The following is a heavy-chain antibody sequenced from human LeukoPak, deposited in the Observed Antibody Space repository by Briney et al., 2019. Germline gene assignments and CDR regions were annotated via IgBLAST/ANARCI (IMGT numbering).Heavy chain of an antibody. Sequence: KPGASVKVSCKASGYTFTDDYMHWVRQAPGQGLEIMGWSNPDTGFTNYAQKFQGRVTMTRDTSITTAYMEIKSLTSDDTAVYCVPTSEAYTSNWNVWGPGTLVTVSS. D-gene: IGHD1-1*01. CDR3: PTSEAYTSNWNV. J-gene: IGHJ4*02. V-gene: IGHV1-2*02. CDR2: SNPDTGFT. CDR1: GYTFTDDY.